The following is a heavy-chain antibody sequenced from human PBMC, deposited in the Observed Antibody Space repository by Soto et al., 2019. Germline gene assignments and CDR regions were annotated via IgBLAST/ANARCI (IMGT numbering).Heavy chain of an antibody. J-gene: IGHJ4*02. V-gene: IGHV1-46*01. CDR3: ARVQFATGWRYAGDY. Sequence: QVQLVQSGAEVKKPGASVKVSRKASGYTFTTYYIHWVRQAPGQGLEWMGIINPVDATATYAQKFQGRVTMTRDTSTSTVYFEMSSLRSEDTAIYYCARVQFATGWRYAGDYWGQGTLVTVSS. D-gene: IGHD6-19*01. CDR1: GYTFTTYY. CDR2: INPVDATA.